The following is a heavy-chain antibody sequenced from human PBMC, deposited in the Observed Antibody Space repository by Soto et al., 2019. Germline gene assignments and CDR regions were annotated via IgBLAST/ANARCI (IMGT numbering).Heavy chain of an antibody. V-gene: IGHV3-21*01. CDR1: GFTFSSYS. CDR3: ARGRDTVTTDHDAFDI. J-gene: IGHJ3*02. D-gene: IGHD4-17*01. CDR2: ISSSSSYI. Sequence: PGGSLRLSCAASGFTFSSYSMNWVRQAPGKGLEWVSSISSSSSYIYYADSVKGRFTISRDNAKNSLYLQMNSLRAEDTAVYYCARGRDTVTTDHDAFDIWGQGTMVTVSS.